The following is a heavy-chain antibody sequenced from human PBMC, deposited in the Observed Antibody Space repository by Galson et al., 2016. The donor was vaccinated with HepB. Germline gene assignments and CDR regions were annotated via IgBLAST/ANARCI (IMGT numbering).Heavy chain of an antibody. J-gene: IGHJ2*01. D-gene: IGHD1-1*01. CDR2: IYWDDDK. V-gene: IGHV2-5*02. Sequence: PALVKPTQTLTLTCTFSGFSLSTSGVGVGWIRQPPGKALEWLALIYWDDDKRFSPSLKSRLTITRDTSKNQVVLTMTNMDPVDTATYYCADRRRYNWIAGWADYGYFDLWGRGTLVTFSS. CDR1: GFSLSTSGVG. CDR3: ADRRRYNWIAGWADYGYFDL.